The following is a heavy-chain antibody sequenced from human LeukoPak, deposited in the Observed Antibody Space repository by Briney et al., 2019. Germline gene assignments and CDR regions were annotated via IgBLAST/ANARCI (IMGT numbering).Heavy chain of an antibody. CDR3: ARQAAVAGPGIDY. CDR2: IHPSDSDT. V-gene: IGHV5-51*01. Sequence: GESLKISCKGSGYSFSTYWIGWVRQMPGKGLEWMGIIHPSDSDTRYSPSFQGQVTISADKSISTAYLQWSSLKASDTAIYYCARQAAVAGPGIDYWGQGTLVTVSS. J-gene: IGHJ4*02. CDR1: GYSFSTYW. D-gene: IGHD6-19*01.